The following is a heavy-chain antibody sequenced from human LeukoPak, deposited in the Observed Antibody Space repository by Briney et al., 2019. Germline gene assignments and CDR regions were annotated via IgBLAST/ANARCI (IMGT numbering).Heavy chain of an antibody. D-gene: IGHD6-13*01. Sequence: ASVKVSCKASGYTLTSHYMHWVRQAPGQGLEWMGWISAYNGNTNYAQKLQGRVTMTTDTSTSTAYMELRSLRSDDTAVYYCARLVAAGSTLFDYWGQGTLVTVSS. V-gene: IGHV1-18*04. CDR3: ARLVAAGSTLFDY. CDR1: GYTLTSHY. J-gene: IGHJ4*02. CDR2: ISAYNGNT.